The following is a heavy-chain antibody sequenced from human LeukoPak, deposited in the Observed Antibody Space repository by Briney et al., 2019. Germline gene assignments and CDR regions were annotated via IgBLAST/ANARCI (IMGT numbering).Heavy chain of an antibody. V-gene: IGHV3-23*01. J-gene: IGHJ4*02. Sequence: GGSLRLSCAASGFTFSSYAMSWVRQAPGKGLEWVSAISGSGGSTYYADSVKGRFTISRDNSKNTLYLQMNSLRAEDTAVYYCAKDQQYTYYYDRTYSHDFDYWGQGTLVTVSS. CDR2: ISGSGGST. D-gene: IGHD3-22*01. CDR3: AKDQQYTYYYDRTYSHDFDY. CDR1: GFTFSSYA.